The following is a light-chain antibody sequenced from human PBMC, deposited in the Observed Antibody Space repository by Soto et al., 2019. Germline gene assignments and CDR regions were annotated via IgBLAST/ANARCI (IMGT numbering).Light chain of an antibody. CDR1: SSDVGGYNY. Sequence: QSVLTQPASVSGSPGQSITMSCTGTSSDVGGYNYVSWYQQHPGKAPKLMIYDVSNRPSGVSNRFSGSKSGNTASLTISGLQAEDEADYYCSSYTSSSLVFGGGPKLTVL. J-gene: IGLJ2*01. CDR2: DVS. CDR3: SSYTSSSLV. V-gene: IGLV2-14*01.